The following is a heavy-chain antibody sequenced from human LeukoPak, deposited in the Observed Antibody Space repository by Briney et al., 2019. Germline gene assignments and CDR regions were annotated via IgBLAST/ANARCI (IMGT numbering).Heavy chain of an antibody. V-gene: IGHV4-59*01. Sequence: SETLSLTCTVSGGSISRYYWSWIRQPPGKGLEWIGYISYSGSTNYNPSLKSRVTISVDTSKNQFSLELSSVTAADTAVYYCARMGVVGNPFDYWGQGTLVTVSS. J-gene: IGHJ4*02. CDR3: ARMGVVGNPFDY. CDR1: GGSISRYY. D-gene: IGHD4-23*01. CDR2: ISYSGST.